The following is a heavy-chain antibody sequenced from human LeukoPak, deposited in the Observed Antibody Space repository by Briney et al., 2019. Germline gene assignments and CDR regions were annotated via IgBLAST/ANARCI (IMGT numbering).Heavy chain of an antibody. CDR1: GGTFSSYA. V-gene: IGHV1-69*04. CDR2: IIPILGIA. Sequence: SVKVSCKASGGTFSSYAISWVRQAPGQGLEWMGRIIPILGIANYAQKFQDRVTITADKSTSTAYMELSSLRSEDTAVYYCASGLDPFDYWGQGTLVTVSS. CDR3: ASGLDPFDY. J-gene: IGHJ4*02. D-gene: IGHD3-9*01.